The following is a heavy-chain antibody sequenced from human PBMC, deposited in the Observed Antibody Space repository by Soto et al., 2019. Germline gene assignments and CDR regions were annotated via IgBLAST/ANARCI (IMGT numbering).Heavy chain of an antibody. J-gene: IGHJ2*01. CDR3: ARDGWGSNWYFDL. V-gene: IGHV3-72*01. Sequence: GGSLRLSCAASGFTFTDHYMDWVRQAPGKGLEWVGRARNKVNGYIIAYYADSVKGRFTISKDKSKRTLFLQMNSLRVDDTAVYYCARDGWGSNWYFDLWGRGTLVTVSS. D-gene: IGHD3-16*01. CDR2: ARNKVNGYII. CDR1: GFTFTDHY.